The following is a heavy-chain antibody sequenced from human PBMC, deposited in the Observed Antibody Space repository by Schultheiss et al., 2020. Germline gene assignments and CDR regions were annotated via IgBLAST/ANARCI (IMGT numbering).Heavy chain of an antibody. CDR1: GFTFSSYG. CDR2: ISYDGSNK. J-gene: IGHJ6*02. D-gene: IGHD2-2*01. Sequence: GGSLRLSCAASGFTFSSYGMHWVRQAPGKGLEWVAVISYDGSNKYYADSVKGRFTISRDNSKNTLYLQMNSLRAEDTAVYYCAKDSVLPSNYYGMDVWGQGTTVTVSS. CDR3: AKDSVLPSNYYGMDV. V-gene: IGHV3-30*18.